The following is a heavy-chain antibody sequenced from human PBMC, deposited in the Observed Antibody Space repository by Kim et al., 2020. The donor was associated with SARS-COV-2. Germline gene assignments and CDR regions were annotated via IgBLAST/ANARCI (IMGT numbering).Heavy chain of an antibody. Sequence: ASVKVSCKASGYTFTSYGISWVRQAPGQGLEWMGWISAYNGNTNYAQKLQGRVTMTTDTSTSTAYMELRSLRSDDTAVYYCASLSQSIAVADYYYYGMDVWGQGTTVTVSS. CDR2: ISAYNGNT. D-gene: IGHD6-19*01. CDR3: ASLSQSIAVADYYYYGMDV. J-gene: IGHJ6*02. CDR1: GYTFTSYG. V-gene: IGHV1-18*04.